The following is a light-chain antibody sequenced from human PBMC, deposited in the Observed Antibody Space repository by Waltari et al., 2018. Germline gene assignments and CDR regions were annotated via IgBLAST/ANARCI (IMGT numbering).Light chain of an antibody. V-gene: IGKV3-11*01. CDR1: QSVSYY. J-gene: IGKJ4*01. CDR2: DTS. CDR3: QQRRNWPLT. Sequence: EIVLTQSPATLSLSQGERAPLSCRATQSVSYYLAWYQQRPGQAPRLLIYDTSNRATGIPARFSGSGSETDFTLTISSLEPEDFAVYYCQQRRNWPLTFGGGTKVEIK.